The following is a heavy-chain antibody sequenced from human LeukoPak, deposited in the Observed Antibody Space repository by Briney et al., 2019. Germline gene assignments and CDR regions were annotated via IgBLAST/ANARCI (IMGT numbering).Heavy chain of an antibody. D-gene: IGHD5-18*01. CDR2: ISSSSSYI. Sequence: PGGSLRLSCAASGFTFSSYSMNWVRQAPGKGLEWVSSISSSSSYIYYADSVEGRFTISRDNAKNSLYLQMNSLRAEDTAVYYCARGSYGYGYDYWGQGTLVTVSS. J-gene: IGHJ4*02. CDR1: GFTFSSYS. CDR3: ARGSYGYGYDY. V-gene: IGHV3-21*04.